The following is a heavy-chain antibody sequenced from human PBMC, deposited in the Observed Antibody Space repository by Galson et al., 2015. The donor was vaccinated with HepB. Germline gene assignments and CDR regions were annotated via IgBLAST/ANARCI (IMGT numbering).Heavy chain of an antibody. V-gene: IGHV1-69*13. Sequence: SVKVSCKASGGTFSSYAISWVRQAPGQGLEWMGGIIPIFGIANYAQKFQGRVTITADESTSTAYMELSSLRSEDTAVYYCARGQLRYFDRYYYYYGMDVWGQGTTVTVSS. CDR1: GGTFSSYA. D-gene: IGHD3-9*01. CDR3: ARGQLRYFDRYYYYYGMDV. CDR2: IIPIFGIA. J-gene: IGHJ6*02.